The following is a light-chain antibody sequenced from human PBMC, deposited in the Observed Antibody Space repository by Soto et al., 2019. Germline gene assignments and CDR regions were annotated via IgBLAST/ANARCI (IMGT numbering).Light chain of an antibody. CDR3: SSYISSNTQSYV. CDR1: SSDVGGSNC. V-gene: IGLV2-14*01. CDR2: DVT. Sequence: QSALTQPASVSGSPGQSITISCTGTSSDVGGSNCVSWYQQHPGRAPKLMIYDVTNRPSGVSDRFSGSKSGNTASLTISGLQAEDEADYYCSSYISSNTQSYVFGTGTKVTVL. J-gene: IGLJ1*01.